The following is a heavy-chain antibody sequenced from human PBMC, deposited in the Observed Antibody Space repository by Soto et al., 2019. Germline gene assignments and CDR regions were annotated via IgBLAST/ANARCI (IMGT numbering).Heavy chain of an antibody. CDR2: IYYSGST. J-gene: IGHJ6*02. CDR3: ARQRLYHGMDV. D-gene: IGHD4-17*01. Sequence: SETLSLTCTVSGGSISSSSYYWGWIRQPPGKGLEWIGSIYYSGSTYYNPSLKSRVTISVDTSKNQFSLKLSSVTAADTAVYYCARQRLYHGMDVWGQGTTVTVSS. CDR1: GGSISSSSYY. V-gene: IGHV4-39*01.